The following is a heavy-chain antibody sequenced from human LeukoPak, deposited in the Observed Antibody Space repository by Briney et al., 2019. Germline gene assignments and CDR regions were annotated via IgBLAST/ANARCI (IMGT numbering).Heavy chain of an antibody. CDR1: GGSISSSSYY. J-gene: IGHJ4*02. V-gene: IGHV4-39*01. CDR2: IYYSGST. D-gene: IGHD3-10*01. CDR3: ARLWFGELSPFDY. Sequence: SETLSLTCTVSGGSISSSSYYWGWIRQPPGKGLEWIGSIYYSGSTYYNPSLKSRVTISVDTSKNQFSPKLSSVTAADTAVYYCARLWFGELSPFDYWGQGTLVTVSS.